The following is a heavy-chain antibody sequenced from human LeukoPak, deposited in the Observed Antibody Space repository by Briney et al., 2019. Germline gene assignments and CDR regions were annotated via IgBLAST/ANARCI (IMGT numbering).Heavy chain of an antibody. Sequence: SQTLSLTCTVSGGSISSSSYYWGWIRQPPGKGLEWIGSIYSSGSTYHNPSLKSRVSISVDTSKNHFSLKLSSVTAADTAVFYCARHESSGYYDAFHIWGRGTMVTVSS. D-gene: IGHD3-22*01. CDR2: IYSSGST. V-gene: IGHV4-39*01. CDR1: GGSISSSSYY. J-gene: IGHJ3*02. CDR3: ARHESSGYYDAFHI.